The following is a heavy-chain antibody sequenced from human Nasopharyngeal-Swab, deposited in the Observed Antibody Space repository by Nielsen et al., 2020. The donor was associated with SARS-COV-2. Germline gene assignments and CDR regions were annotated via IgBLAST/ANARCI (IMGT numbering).Heavy chain of an antibody. D-gene: IGHD6-13*01. CDR1: GGSVSTHSHY. Sequence: GSLRLSCTVSGGSVSTHSHYWSWIRQPPGTGLEWIGYIYYSGSTNYSPSLKSRVTISVDTSKNQFSLKLSSVTAADTAVYYCAREDSSSWSNWFDPWGQGTLVTVSS. J-gene: IGHJ5*02. CDR2: IYYSGST. CDR3: AREDSSSWSNWFDP. V-gene: IGHV4-61*01.